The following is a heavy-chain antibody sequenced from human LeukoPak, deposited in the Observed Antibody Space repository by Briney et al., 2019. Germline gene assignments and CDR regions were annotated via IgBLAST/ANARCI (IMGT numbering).Heavy chain of an antibody. CDR1: GFTFSSYW. Sequence: QAGGSLRLSCAASGFTFSSYWMHWVRQAPGKGLVWVSRINSDGSSTSYADSVKGRFTISRDNAKNTLYLQMNSLRAEDTAVYYCARDPLIVAALYYYYYYGMDVWGQGTTVTVSS. D-gene: IGHD6-13*01. CDR2: INSDGSST. J-gene: IGHJ6*02. CDR3: ARDPLIVAALYYYYYYGMDV. V-gene: IGHV3-74*01.